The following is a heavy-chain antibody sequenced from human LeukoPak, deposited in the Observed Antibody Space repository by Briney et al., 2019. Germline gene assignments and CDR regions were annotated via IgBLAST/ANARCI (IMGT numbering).Heavy chain of an antibody. J-gene: IGHJ6*03. D-gene: IGHD4-23*01. CDR1: GYSISSGYY. CDR3: ARATTTVVTELVVSYYYYYMDV. Sequence: SETLSLTCTVSGYSISSGYYWGWIRQPPGKGLEWIGSIYHSGSTNYNPSLKSRVTISVDTSKNQFSLKLSSVTAADTAVYYCARATTTVVTELVVSYYYYYMDVWGKGTTVTVSS. CDR2: IYHSGST. V-gene: IGHV4-38-2*02.